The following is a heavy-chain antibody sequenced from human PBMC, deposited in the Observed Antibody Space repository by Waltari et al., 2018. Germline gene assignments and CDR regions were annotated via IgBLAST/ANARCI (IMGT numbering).Heavy chain of an antibody. J-gene: IGHJ5*02. CDR2: ISPIFGTA. CDR3: ARARISGAWFDP. V-gene: IGHV1-69*01. Sequence: QVQLVQSGAEVKKPGSSVKVSCKASGGTFSRYSLSWVRQAPGQGLEGRGGISPIFGTANYAQKFQGRVTITADESPSTAYMELSSLRSEDTAVYYCARARISGAWFDPWGQGTLVTVSS. CDR1: GGTFSRYS. D-gene: IGHD3-3*01.